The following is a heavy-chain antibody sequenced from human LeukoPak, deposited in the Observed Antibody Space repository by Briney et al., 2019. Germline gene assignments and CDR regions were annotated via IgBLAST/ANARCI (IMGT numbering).Heavy chain of an antibody. CDR1: GGSVTSGSNY. Sequence: SETLSLTCTVSGGSVTSGSNYWSWIRPPPGRGLEWIGYIYSSGSTEYNPGLKSRATISMDPSKNQFSLKLRSVTGADTAVYFCAKEHMAVAGYFDGWGKGTLVSVSS. CDR3: AKEHMAVAGYFDG. CDR2: IYSSGST. D-gene: IGHD6-19*01. V-gene: IGHV4-61*01. J-gene: IGHJ4*02.